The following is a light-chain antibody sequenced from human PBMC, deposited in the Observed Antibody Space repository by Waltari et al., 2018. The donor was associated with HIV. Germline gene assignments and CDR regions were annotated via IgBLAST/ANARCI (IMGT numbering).Light chain of an antibody. V-gene: IGKV2-30*01. CDR2: KVS. J-gene: IGKJ4*01. Sequence: DVVMTQSPLSLTVTLGQPASISCTSSQSLVYSDGNIYLNWFHQRPGQSPRRLIYKVSNRDSGVPLRFSGSGSGTEFTLKISRVEAEDVGTYYCMQSTHWPPAFGGGTKVEI. CDR1: QSLVYSDGNIY. CDR3: MQSTHWPPA.